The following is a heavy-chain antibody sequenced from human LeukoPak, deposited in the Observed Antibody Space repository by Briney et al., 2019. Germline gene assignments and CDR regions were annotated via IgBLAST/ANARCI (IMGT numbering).Heavy chain of an antibody. CDR2: MYYSGST. D-gene: IGHD6-19*01. CDR3: ARLPSSGWLRYYFDY. V-gene: IGHV4-39*01. J-gene: IGHJ4*02. CDR1: GGSISSSSYY. Sequence: SETLSLTCTVAGGSISSSSYYWGWIRQPPGKGLEWIGTMYYSGSTYYHPSLKSPFTISVDTSKNQCSLTVSSVTAADTAVYYCARLPSSGWLRYYFDYWGQGTLVTVSS.